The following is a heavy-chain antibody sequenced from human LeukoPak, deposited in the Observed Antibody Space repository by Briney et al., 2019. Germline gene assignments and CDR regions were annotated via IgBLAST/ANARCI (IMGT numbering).Heavy chain of an antibody. CDR1: GGTFSSYA. J-gene: IGHJ6*03. D-gene: IGHD1-1*01. CDR3: ARDVRRPDGYYYYYMDV. V-gene: IGHV1-69*13. CDR2: IIPIFGTA. Sequence: GASVKVSCKASGGTFSSYAISWVRQAPGQGLEWMGGIIPIFGTANYAQKFQGRVTITADESTSTAYMELSSLRSEDTAVYYCARDVRRPDGYYYYYMDVWGKGTTVTVSS.